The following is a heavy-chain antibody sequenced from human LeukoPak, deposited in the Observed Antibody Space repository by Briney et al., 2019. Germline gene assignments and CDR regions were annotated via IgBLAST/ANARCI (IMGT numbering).Heavy chain of an antibody. Sequence: SETLSLTCTVSGGSFSGYYWSWIRQPPGKGLEWIGYFYYTGYTNYNPSLKSRVAISVDTSKNQFSLYLTSVTAADTAVYYCARESYGIDSWGQGTLVSVSS. CDR3: ARESYGIDS. J-gene: IGHJ4*02. D-gene: IGHD5-18*01. CDR1: GGSFSGYY. CDR2: FYYTGYT. V-gene: IGHV4-59*01.